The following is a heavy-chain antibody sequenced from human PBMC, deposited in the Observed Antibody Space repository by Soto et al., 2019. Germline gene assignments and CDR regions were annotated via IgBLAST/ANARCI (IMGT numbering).Heavy chain of an antibody. D-gene: IGHD6-13*01. J-gene: IGHJ6*02. CDR3: ARSQGNQQLIYDYGMDV. CDR1: GGSISSGGDY. V-gene: IGHV4-31*03. CDR2: IYYSGST. Sequence: QVQLQESGPGLVKPSQTLSLTCTVAGGSISSGGDYWSWIRQHPGKGLEWIGNIYYSGSTHYNPSLKSRVTISVDTSKNQFSLKLSSVTAADTAMYYCARSQGNQQLIYDYGMDVWGQGTTVTVSS.